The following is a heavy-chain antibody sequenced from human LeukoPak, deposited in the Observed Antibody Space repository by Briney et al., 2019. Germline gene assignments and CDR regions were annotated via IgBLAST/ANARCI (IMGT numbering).Heavy chain of an antibody. V-gene: IGHV3-48*03. J-gene: IGHJ4*02. D-gene: IGHD2-15*01. Sequence: GGSLRLSCAASGFTFSSYEMTWDRQAQGQGLDLFSYVSSRCRTIYYADSVEGLFTLSRDNAETSLYLQMNSLRAEDTAVYYWARSWWYSGRQAPFDYWGQGTLVTVSS. CDR1: GFTFSSYE. CDR3: ARSWWYSGRQAPFDY. CDR2: VSSRCRTI.